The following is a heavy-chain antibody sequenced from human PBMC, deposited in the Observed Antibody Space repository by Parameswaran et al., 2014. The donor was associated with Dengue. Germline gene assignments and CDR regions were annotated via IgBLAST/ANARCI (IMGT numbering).Heavy chain of an antibody. D-gene: IGHD3-10*01. Sequence: VRQAPGRDWMDWIYLLHGGTNYNPSLKSRVTISIDTARNQFSLRLNSVTAADTAVYYCARVYGSGSYYPDYWGQGTLVTVSS. J-gene: IGHJ4*02. V-gene: IGHV4-59*08. CDR2: LLHGGT. CDR3: ARVYGSGSYYPDY.